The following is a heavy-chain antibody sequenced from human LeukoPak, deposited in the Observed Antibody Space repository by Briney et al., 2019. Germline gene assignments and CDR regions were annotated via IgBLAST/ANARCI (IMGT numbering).Heavy chain of an antibody. J-gene: IGHJ4*01. CDR3: ARHRDYYDT. CDR1: GPSINNNF. D-gene: IGHD3-22*01. Sequence: SETLSLTCTVSGPSINNNFWTWIPQPPGKGLEWIGYIYSSGSANYNPSLKSRVIISGDTSKNQISLNLTSVTAADTAVYFCARHRDYYDTWGHGTLVTVSS. V-gene: IGHV4-59*08. CDR2: IYSSGSA.